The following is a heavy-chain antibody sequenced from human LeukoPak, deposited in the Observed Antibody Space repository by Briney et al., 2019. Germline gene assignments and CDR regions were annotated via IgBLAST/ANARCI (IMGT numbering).Heavy chain of an antibody. D-gene: IGHD4-11*01. CDR2: INQDGSEK. J-gene: IGHJ4*02. Sequence: GSLSLSCAASGFTFINSGMSWVRQAPGKGLEWVANINQDGSEKNFVDSVKGRFTISRHNAKNSLYLQMNSLRAEDTAVYYCANSRASLDYWGQGTLVTVSS. CDR1: GFTFINSG. V-gene: IGHV3-7*02. CDR3: ANSRASLDY.